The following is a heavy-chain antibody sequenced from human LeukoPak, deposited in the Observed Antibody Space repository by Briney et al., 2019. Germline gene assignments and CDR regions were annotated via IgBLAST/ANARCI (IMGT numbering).Heavy chain of an antibody. CDR2: ISTVNGNS. J-gene: IGHJ3*02. V-gene: IGHV1-18*01. D-gene: IGHD1-1*01. CDR3: ARVRDSDNWWGAFDI. Sequence: ASVKVSCKASGYRFSSSGMTWVRQAPGQGPEWMGWISTVNGNSRYAQNFQGRVTLTTDTSTNTAHLELTSLRSDDTAIYYCARVRDSDNWWGAFDIWGQGTMVTVSS. CDR1: GYRFSSSG.